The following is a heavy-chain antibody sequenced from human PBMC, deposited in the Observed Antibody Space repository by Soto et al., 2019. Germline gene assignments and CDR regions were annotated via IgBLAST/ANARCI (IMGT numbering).Heavy chain of an antibody. CDR1: GFTFSDYY. CDR2: ISSSGSTI. V-gene: IGHV3-11*01. D-gene: IGHD3-22*01. J-gene: IGHJ6*02. Sequence: QVQLVESGGGLVKPGGSLRLSCAASGFTFSDYYMSWIRQAPGKGLEWVSYISSSGSTIYYADSVKGRFTISRDNAKNSLYLQMTSLRAEDPAVYYCATLDWNDYDSSGYYYYYYGMAVWGQGTTVTVSS. CDR3: ATLDWNDYDSSGYYYYYYGMAV.